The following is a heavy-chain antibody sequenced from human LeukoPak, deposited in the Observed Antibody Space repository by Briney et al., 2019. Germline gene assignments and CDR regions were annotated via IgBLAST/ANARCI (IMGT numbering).Heavy chain of an antibody. V-gene: IGHV4-61*01. Sequence: PSETLSLTCTVSGGSISSGSYYWSWIRQPPGKGLEWIGYIYYSGSTNYNPSLKSRVTISVDTSKNQFFLKLSSVTAADTAVYYCARVSYYDFWSGYSYNWFDPWGQGTLVTVSS. J-gene: IGHJ5*02. D-gene: IGHD3-3*01. CDR2: IYYSGST. CDR1: GGSISSGSYY. CDR3: ARVSYYDFWSGYSYNWFDP.